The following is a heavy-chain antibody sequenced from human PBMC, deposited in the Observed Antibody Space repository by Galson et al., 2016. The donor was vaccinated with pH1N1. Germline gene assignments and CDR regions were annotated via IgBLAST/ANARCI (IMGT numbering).Heavy chain of an antibody. Sequence: SLRLSCAASGFTLSCCAMHWVRQAPGKGLECVALISKDGNNVYYADSVKGRFTISRDSSNNTLYLQMNSLRTEDTAIYYCARRRDFSFDYWGQGALVTVAS. D-gene: IGHD4-11*01. J-gene: IGHJ4*02. V-gene: IGHV3-30*04. CDR3: ARRRDFSFDY. CDR2: ISKDGNNV. CDR1: GFTLSCCA.